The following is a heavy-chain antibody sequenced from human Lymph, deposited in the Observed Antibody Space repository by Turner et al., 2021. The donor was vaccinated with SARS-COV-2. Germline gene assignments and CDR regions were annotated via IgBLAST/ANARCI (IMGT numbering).Heavy chain of an antibody. V-gene: IGHV3-53*02. D-gene: IGHD1-1*01. CDR2: ICSEGST. CDR3: ARDLQLYGMDV. J-gene: IGHJ6*02. Sequence: EAWLVQTGGGLSPPGGFVRPSCAASGSIVSSNYMNWVRQGLEKVLEWVSHICSEGSTYYADSVKSRFTNSRDNSKNTLNLKMSSLRAEETSGDYCARDLQLYGMDVWGQGTTVTVSS. CDR1: GSIVSSNY.